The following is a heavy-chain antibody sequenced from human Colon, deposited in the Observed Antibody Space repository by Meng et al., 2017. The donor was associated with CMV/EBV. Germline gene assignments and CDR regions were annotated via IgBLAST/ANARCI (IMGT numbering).Heavy chain of an antibody. J-gene: IGHJ5*02. D-gene: IGHD2-2*01. CDR1: GYTFTGNY. CDR3: ARTDCSTTSCYPFWFDP. Sequence: ASVKVSCKASGYTFTGNYIHWVRQAPGQGLEWMGWINPNSGGTNYAQKFQGRVTMTRDTSISTAYMEPSRLRSDDTAVYYCARTDCSTTSCYPFWFDPWGQGTQVTVSS. V-gene: IGHV1-2*02. CDR2: INPNSGGT.